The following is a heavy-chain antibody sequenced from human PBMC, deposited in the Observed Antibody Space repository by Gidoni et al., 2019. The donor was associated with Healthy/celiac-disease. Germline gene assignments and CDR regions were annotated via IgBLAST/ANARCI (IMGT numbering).Heavy chain of an antibody. J-gene: IGHJ5*02. Sequence: HVQLVQSGAEVKKPVASVKVSCKASEYTFTGYYMHWVRQAPGQGLEWMGWINPNSGGTNYAQKFQGRVTMTRDTSISTAYMELSRLRSDDTAVYYCARALRGVGNWFDPWGQGTLVTVSS. V-gene: IGHV1-2*02. CDR1: EYTFTGYY. CDR3: ARALRGVGNWFDP. CDR2: INPNSGGT. D-gene: IGHD3-16*01.